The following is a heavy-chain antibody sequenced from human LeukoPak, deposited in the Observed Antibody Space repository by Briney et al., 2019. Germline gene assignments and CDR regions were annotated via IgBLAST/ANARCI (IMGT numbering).Heavy chain of an antibody. Sequence: SETLSLTCAVYGGSFSGYYWSWIRQPPGKGLEWIGEINHSGSTNYNPSLKSRVTISVDTSKNQFSLKLSSVTAADTAVYYCARDFGAAGWFDPWGQGTLVTVSS. CDR2: INHSGST. J-gene: IGHJ5*02. CDR1: GGSFSGYY. CDR3: ARDFGAAGWFDP. D-gene: IGHD6-13*01. V-gene: IGHV4-34*01.